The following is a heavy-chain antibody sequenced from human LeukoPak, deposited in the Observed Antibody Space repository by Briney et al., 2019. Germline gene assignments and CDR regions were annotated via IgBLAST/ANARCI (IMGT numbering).Heavy chain of an antibody. CDR1: GYTFTGYY. CDR3: ARGNPRGLLWLGKYYFDY. CDR2: INPNSGGT. V-gene: IGHV1-2*02. D-gene: IGHD3-10*01. J-gene: IGHJ4*02. Sequence: ASVKVSCKASGYTFTGYYMHWVRQAPGQGLEWMGWINPNSGGTNYAQKFQGRVTMTRDTSISTAYMELSRLRSDDTAVYYCARGNPRGLLWLGKYYFDYWGQGTLVTVSS.